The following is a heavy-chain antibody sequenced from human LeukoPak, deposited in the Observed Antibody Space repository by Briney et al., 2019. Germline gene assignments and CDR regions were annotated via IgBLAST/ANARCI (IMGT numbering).Heavy chain of an antibody. J-gene: IGHJ2*01. D-gene: IGHD3-22*01. V-gene: IGHV3-30*18. CDR2: ISYDGSNK. Sequence: GGSLRLSCAASRFTFSNYAMHWVRQAPGKGLEWVAVISYDGSNKYYADSVKGRFTISRDNSKNTLYLQMNSLRAEDTAVYYCAKAGYDSSGYYTTFSLDLWGRGTLVTVSS. CDR1: RFTFSNYA. CDR3: AKAGYDSSGYYTTFSLDL.